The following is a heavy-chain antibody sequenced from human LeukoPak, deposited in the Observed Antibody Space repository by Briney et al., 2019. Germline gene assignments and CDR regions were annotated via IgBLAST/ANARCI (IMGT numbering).Heavy chain of an antibody. J-gene: IGHJ4*02. CDR3: ARGVVDNSGWYFDY. V-gene: IGHV4-59*01. CDR1: GGSISGYY. CDR2: IYYSGST. Sequence: PSETLSLTCTGSGGSISGYYWSWIRQPPGKGLEWIGYIYYSGSTNYNPSLKSRVTISVDMSKNQFSLNLSSVTAADTAVYYCARGVVDNSGWYFDYWGQGTLVTVSS. D-gene: IGHD6-19*01.